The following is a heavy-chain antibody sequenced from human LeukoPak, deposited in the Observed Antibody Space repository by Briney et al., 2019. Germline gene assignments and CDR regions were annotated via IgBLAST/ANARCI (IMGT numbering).Heavy chain of an antibody. D-gene: IGHD3-3*01. CDR1: GFTFSSYA. J-gene: IGHJ4*02. CDR3: AREVDDFWSGGYFDY. Sequence: GGSLRLSCAASGFTFSSYAMHWVRQAPGKGLEWVAVISYDGSNKYYADSVKGRFTISRDNSKNTLYLQMNSLRAEDTAVYYCAREVDDFWSGGYFDYWGQGTLVTVSS. V-gene: IGHV3-30*04. CDR2: ISYDGSNK.